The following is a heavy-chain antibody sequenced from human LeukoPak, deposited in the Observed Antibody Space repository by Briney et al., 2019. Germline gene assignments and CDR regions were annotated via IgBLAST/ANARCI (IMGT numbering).Heavy chain of an antibody. J-gene: IGHJ3*02. CDR1: GFTFSSYW. V-gene: IGHV3-7*01. CDR2: IKQDGSEK. Sequence: PGGSLRLSCADSGFTFSSYWMSWVRQAPGKGLEWVANIKQDGSEKYYVDSVKGRFTISRDNAKNSLYLQMNSLRDEDTAVYYCARDRSDILTGYNDAFDIWGQGTMVTVSS. CDR3: ARDRSDILTGYNDAFDI. D-gene: IGHD3-9*01.